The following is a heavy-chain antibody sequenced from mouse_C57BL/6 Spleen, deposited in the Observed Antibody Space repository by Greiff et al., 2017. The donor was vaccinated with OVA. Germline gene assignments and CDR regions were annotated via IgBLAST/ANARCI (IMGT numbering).Heavy chain of an antibody. V-gene: IGHV1-37*01. CDR2: INPYNGDT. CDR1: GYSFTGYF. Sequence: VQLQQSGPELVKPGASVKISCKASGYSFTGYFMNWVKQSPGQSLEWIGRINPYNGDTFYNQKFKGKATLTVDKSSSTAHMELPSLTSEDFAVYYCASSLYAMDYWGQGTSVTVSS. CDR3: ASSLYAMDY. J-gene: IGHJ4*01.